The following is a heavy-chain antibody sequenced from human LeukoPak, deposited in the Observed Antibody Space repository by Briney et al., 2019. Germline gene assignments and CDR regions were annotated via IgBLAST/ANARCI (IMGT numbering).Heavy chain of an antibody. Sequence: PGGSLRLSCAASGFTFSSYGMHWVRQAPGKGLEWVAVIWYEGSNKYYADSVKGRFTISGDNSRNTLYLQMNSLRAEDTAVYYCARQVTRRAFDIWGQGTMVTVSS. CDR1: GFTFSSYG. CDR3: ARQVTRRAFDI. D-gene: IGHD5-18*01. V-gene: IGHV3-33*01. CDR2: IWYEGSNK. J-gene: IGHJ3*02.